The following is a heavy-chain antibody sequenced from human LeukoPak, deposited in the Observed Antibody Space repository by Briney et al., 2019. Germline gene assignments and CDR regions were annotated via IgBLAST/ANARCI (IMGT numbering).Heavy chain of an antibody. V-gene: IGHV7-4-1*02. D-gene: IGHD3-3*01. CDR3: ARGLEYYDFWSDSVPFDY. Sequence: ASVKVSCTASGYTFTSYAMNWVRQAPGQGLEWMGWINTNTGNPTYAQGFTGRFVFSLDTSVSTAYLQISSLKAEDTAVYYCARGLEYYDFWSDSVPFDYWGQGTLVTVSS. CDR1: GYTFTSYA. CDR2: INTNTGNP. J-gene: IGHJ4*02.